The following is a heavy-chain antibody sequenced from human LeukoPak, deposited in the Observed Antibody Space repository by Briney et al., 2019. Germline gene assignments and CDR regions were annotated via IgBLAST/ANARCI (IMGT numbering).Heavy chain of an antibody. Sequence: GSLRLSCATSGFTFSDYDFNWVRQAPGKGLEWVSYIGNSGSTNYADSVKGRFTISRDIAEKSVYLQMGSLRVDDTAVYYCARDSTGTVFDLWGQGTLVTVSS. CDR2: IGNSGST. CDR3: ARDSTGTVFDL. D-gene: IGHD1-1*01. V-gene: IGHV3-48*03. CDR1: GFTFSDYD. J-gene: IGHJ4*02.